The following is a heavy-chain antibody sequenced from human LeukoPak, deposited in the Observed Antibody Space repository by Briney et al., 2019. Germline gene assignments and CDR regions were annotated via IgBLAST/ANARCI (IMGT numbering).Heavy chain of an antibody. CDR3: ARGMVRGRYFDY. V-gene: IGHV4-61*01. J-gene: IGHJ4*02. Sequence: SEPLSLTCTVPDRSVSRGSSSWSWIRQPPGKRLEWIGYIYYRGSTNYNPSLKSRVTISVDTSKNQFSLKLSSVTAADTAVYYCARGMVRGRYFDYWGQGTLVTVSS. D-gene: IGHD3-10*01. CDR2: IYYRGST. CDR1: DRSVSRGSSS.